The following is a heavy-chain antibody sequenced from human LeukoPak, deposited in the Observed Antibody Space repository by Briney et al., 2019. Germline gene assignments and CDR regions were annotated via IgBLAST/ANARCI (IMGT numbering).Heavy chain of an antibody. J-gene: IGHJ4*02. V-gene: IGHV3-30-3*01. CDR1: GFTFSSYA. CDR3: ARGYYYDSSGSVRLY. CDR2: ISYDGSNK. Sequence: GGSLRLSCAASGFTFSSYAMHWVRQAPGKGLEWVAVISYDGSNKYYADSVKGRFTISRDNAKNSLYLQMNSLRAQDTAVYYCARGYYYDSSGSVRLYWGQGTLVTVSS. D-gene: IGHD3-22*01.